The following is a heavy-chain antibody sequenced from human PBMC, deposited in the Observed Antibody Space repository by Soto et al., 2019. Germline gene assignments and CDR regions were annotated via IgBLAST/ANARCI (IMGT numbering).Heavy chain of an antibody. CDR2: IYYSGST. CDR1: GGSISSSSYY. D-gene: IGHD3-10*01. J-gene: IGHJ4*02. CDR3: ARRWFGERNYFDY. V-gene: IGHV4-39*01. Sequence: QLQLQESGPGLVKPSETLSLTCTVSGGSISSSSYYWGWIRQPPGKGLEWIGSIYYSGSTYYNPSLKSRVTISVDTSKNQFSLKLSSVTAADTAVYYCARRWFGERNYFDYWGQGTLVTVSS.